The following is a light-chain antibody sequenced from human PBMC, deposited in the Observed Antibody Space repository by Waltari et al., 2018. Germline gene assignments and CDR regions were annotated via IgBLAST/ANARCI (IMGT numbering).Light chain of an antibody. J-gene: IGLJ1*01. CDR3: HVWHPHVDPGV. CDR1: TIGTYS. V-gene: IGLV3-21*04. CDR2: YDR. Sequence: SSVVAQPPSVSVAPGATATITCGGDTIGTYSVHWYQQKAGQAPVLVIFYDRDRPSGIPDRFSGSNSGNTATLTISRVEAGDEARYYCHVWHPHVDPGVFGTGTEVTVL.